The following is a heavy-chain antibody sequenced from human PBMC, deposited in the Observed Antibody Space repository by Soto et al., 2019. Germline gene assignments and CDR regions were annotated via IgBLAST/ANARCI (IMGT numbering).Heavy chain of an antibody. D-gene: IGHD1-1*01. V-gene: IGHV3-66*01. CDR2: IYSGGST. Sequence: GGSLRLSCAASGFTVSSNYMSWVRQAPGKGLEWVSVIYSGGSTYYADSVKGRFTISRDNSKNTLYLQMNSLRAEDTAVYYCAASGTDPYFDYWGQGTLVTVSS. CDR1: GFTVSSNY. CDR3: AASGTDPYFDY. J-gene: IGHJ4*02.